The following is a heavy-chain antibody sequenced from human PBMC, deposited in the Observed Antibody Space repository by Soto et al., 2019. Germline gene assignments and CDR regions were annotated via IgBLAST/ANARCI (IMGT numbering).Heavy chain of an antibody. Sequence: PSETLSLTCTVSGGSISSSTYYWGWVRQPPGKGLEWITTIYYSGYPYYNPSLKSRVTISVDTSKNQFSLKLSSVTAADTAVYYCARLSSGSYDYWGQGXLVTVYS. CDR1: GGSISSSTYY. CDR2: IYYSGYP. CDR3: ARLSSGSYDY. J-gene: IGHJ4*02. V-gene: IGHV4-39*01. D-gene: IGHD1-26*01.